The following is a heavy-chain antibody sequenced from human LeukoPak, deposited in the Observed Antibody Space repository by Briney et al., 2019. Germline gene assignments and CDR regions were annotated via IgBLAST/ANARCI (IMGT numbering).Heavy chain of an antibody. V-gene: IGHV4-39*01. D-gene: IGHD3-10*01. CDR1: GGSISNYY. Sequence: SETLSLTCTVSGGSISNYYWGWIRQPPGKDLEWIGSIYYSGSTYYNPSLESRVTISVDTSKNQFSLKLSSVTAADTAVFYCARQIDGSGLAFDPWGQGTLVTVSS. CDR2: IYYSGST. CDR3: ARQIDGSGLAFDP. J-gene: IGHJ5*02.